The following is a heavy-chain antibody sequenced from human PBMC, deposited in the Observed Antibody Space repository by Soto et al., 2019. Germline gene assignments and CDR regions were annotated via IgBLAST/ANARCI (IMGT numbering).Heavy chain of an antibody. CDR3: ARDAFSDTMSGYFDS. Sequence: PGGSLRLSCAASGFTFSSYSMNWVRQAPGKRLEWVSYISNSGDTVYYADSVKGRFTISRDNAKNALYLQVSSLDLRPEDTAVYYCARDAFSDTMSGYFDSWGQGTLVTVSS. CDR2: ISNSGDTV. CDR1: GFTFSSYS. J-gene: IGHJ4*02. V-gene: IGHV3-48*01. D-gene: IGHD5-18*01.